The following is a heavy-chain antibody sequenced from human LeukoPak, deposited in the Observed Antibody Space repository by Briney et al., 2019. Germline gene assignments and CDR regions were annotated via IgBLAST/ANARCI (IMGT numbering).Heavy chain of an antibody. J-gene: IGHJ4*02. Sequence: GGSLRLSCAFSGFPFSSFGMNWVRQAPGKGLEWVSGISGSGGSTYYADSVKGRFTISRDKFKNTLYLQMNSLRAEDTAVYYCAKEHIVVVTARTAYDYWGQGTLVTVSS. CDR2: ISGSGGST. V-gene: IGHV3-23*01. D-gene: IGHD2-21*02. CDR1: GFPFSSFG. CDR3: AKEHIVVVTARTAYDY.